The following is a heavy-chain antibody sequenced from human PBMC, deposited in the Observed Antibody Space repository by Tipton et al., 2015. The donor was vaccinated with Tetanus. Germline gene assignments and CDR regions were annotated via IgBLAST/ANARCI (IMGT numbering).Heavy chain of an antibody. J-gene: IGHJ3*02. CDR2: IYPGDSDT. V-gene: IGHV5-51*01. CDR1: GYSFTSYW. Sequence: QLVQSGAEVKKAGESLKISCRGSGYSFTSYWIGWVRQMPGKGLEWMGIIYPGDSDTRYSPSFEGQVTISADKSISTVYLQWSSLEASDSAIYFCARREVSSWFDGFDIWGQGTVVTVSS. D-gene: IGHD6-13*01. CDR3: ARREVSSWFDGFDI.